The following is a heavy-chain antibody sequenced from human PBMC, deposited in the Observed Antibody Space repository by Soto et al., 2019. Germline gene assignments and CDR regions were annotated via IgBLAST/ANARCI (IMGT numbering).Heavy chain of an antibody. CDR2: IYYSGST. Sequence: SETLSLTCNVSGDCISRYYWSWIRQPPGKGLEWIGDIYYSGSTNYNPSLKSRVTISVDTSKNQFSLKLSSVTAADTGVYYCARGDYDFWSGPRATWFDPWGQGTLVTVSS. J-gene: IGHJ5*02. V-gene: IGHV4-59*01. CDR1: GDCISRYY. CDR3: ARGDYDFWSGPRATWFDP. D-gene: IGHD3-3*01.